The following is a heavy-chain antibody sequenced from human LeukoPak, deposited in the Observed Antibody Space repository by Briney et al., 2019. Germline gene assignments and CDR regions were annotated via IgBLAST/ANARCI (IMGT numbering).Heavy chain of an antibody. Sequence: GGSLRLSCAASGFTFSSYAMSWVRQAPGKGLEWVSAISGSGGSTYYADSVKGRLTISRDNSKNTLYLQMNSLRAEDTAVYYCAKDRGGATDYFDYWGQGTLVTVSS. J-gene: IGHJ4*02. CDR2: ISGSGGST. CDR3: AKDRGGATDYFDY. D-gene: IGHD1-26*01. V-gene: IGHV3-23*01. CDR1: GFTFSSYA.